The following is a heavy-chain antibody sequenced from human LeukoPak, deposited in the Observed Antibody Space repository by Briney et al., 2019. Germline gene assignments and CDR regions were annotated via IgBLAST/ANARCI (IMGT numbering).Heavy chain of an antibody. V-gene: IGHV3-33*01. J-gene: IGHJ3*01. D-gene: IGHD5-18*01. CDR1: GFTFSSYA. CDR2: IWYDGSSI. CDR3: ASPTHRYTYGVRGAFDV. Sequence: TGRSLRLSCAASGFTFSSYAMHWVRQAPGRGLEWVGVIWYDGSSIYYADSVKGRFTISRDNSKNPLYTQLNSLRAEDTAVYFCASPTHRYTYGVRGAFDVWGQGTMVTVSS.